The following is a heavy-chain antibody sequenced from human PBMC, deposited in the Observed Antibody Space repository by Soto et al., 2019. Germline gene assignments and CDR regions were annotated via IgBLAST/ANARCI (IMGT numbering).Heavy chain of an antibody. CDR2: IRSDVSST. CDR1: GFTFSSYA. Sequence: PGGSLRLSCAASGFTFSSYAMSWVRQAPGKGLEWVSGIRSDVSSTYYADSVKGRFTISRDNSKNTLYLQVNGLRAEDTAVYYCAKVPRVNSNNDYWGQGTLVTVSS. V-gene: IGHV3-23*01. J-gene: IGHJ4*02. CDR3: AKVPRVNSNNDY.